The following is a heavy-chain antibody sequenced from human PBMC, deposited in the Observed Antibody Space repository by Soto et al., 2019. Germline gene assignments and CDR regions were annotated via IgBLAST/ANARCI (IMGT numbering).Heavy chain of an antibody. CDR3: ARGGKPTPENYYGMDV. D-gene: IGHD4-17*01. V-gene: IGHV3-11*04. CDR2: ISGSGDRI. CDR1: GFTFRDYY. Sequence: PWGSLRLSCVASGFTFRDYYLTWIRQGPGKGLGWISYISGSGDRIKYADSVKGRFTISRDTAKNSLYLQMNSLRVEDTGVYFCARGGKPTPENYYGMDVWGQGTTVTVSS. J-gene: IGHJ6*02.